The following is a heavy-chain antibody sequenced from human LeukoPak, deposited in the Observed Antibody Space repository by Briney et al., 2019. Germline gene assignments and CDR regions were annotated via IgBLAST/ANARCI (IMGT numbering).Heavy chain of an antibody. CDR2: IIPIFGTA. V-gene: IGHV1-69*05. Sequence: SVKVSCKASGGTFSSYAISWVRQAPGQGLEWMGGIIPIFGTANYVQKFQGRVTITTDESTSTAYMELSSLRSEDTAVYYCARLLSSNDAFDIWGQGTMVTVSS. CDR1: GGTFSSYA. J-gene: IGHJ3*02. D-gene: IGHD5/OR15-5a*01. CDR3: ARLLSSNDAFDI.